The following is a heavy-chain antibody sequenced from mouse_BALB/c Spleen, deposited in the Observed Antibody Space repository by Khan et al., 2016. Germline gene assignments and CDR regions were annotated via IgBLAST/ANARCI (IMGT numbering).Heavy chain of an antibody. Sequence: QVQLQQPGTELVRPGASVKLSCKASGYSFTRYWMNWVKQRPGQGLEWIGMIHPSDSESRLNQKFKDKATLTVDNSSSIAYMQLSRPTSEDSAVYYCTRSSSGNHPFYSMYYWGQGSSFTFSS. CDR1: GYSFTRYW. J-gene: IGHJ4*01. D-gene: IGHD1-1*01. CDR3: TRSSSGNHPFYSMYY. CDR2: IHPSDSES. V-gene: IGHV1S82*01.